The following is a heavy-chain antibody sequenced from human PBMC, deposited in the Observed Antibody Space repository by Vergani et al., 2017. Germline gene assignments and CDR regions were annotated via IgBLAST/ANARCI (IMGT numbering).Heavy chain of an antibody. D-gene: IGHD2-2*01. V-gene: IGHV1-8*01. CDR1: GYTFTSYD. J-gene: IGHJ3*02. CDR3: ARGNPVYCTSTSCYYAFDI. CDR2: MNPNSANT. Sequence: QVQLVQSGAEVKKPGASVTVSCKASGYTFTSYDINWVRQATGQGLEWMGWMNPNSANTDYAQKFQGRVTMTRNTSISTAYMELSSLRSEDTAVYYCARGNPVYCTSTSCYYAFDIWGQGTMVTVSS.